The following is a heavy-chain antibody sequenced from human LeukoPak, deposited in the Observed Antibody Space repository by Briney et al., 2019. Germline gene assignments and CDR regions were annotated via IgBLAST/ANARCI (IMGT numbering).Heavy chain of an antibody. D-gene: IGHD6-19*01. CDR2: ISYDGSNK. J-gene: IGHJ4*02. CDR3: AKVAVAGIDSDY. V-gene: IGHV3-30*18. CDR1: GFTFSSYG. Sequence: PGRSLRLSCAASGFTFSSYGMHWVRQAPGKGLEWVAVISYDGSNKCYADSVKGRFTISRDNSKNTLYLQMNSLRAEDTAVYYCAKVAVAGIDSDYWGQGTLVTVSS.